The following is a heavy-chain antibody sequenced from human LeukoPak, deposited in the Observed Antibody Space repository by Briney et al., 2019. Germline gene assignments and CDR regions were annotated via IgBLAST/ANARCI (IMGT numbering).Heavy chain of an antibody. CDR2: ISYDGSNK. D-gene: IGHD1-26*01. J-gene: IGHJ4*02. CDR3: AKDRSVVGAKDY. CDR1: GFTFSSYA. Sequence: PGRSLRLSCAASGFTFSSYAMHWVRQAPGKGLEWVAVISYDGSNKYYADSVKGRFTISRDNSKNTLYLQMNSLRAEDTAVYYCAKDRSVVGAKDYWGQGTLVTVSS. V-gene: IGHV3-30-3*01.